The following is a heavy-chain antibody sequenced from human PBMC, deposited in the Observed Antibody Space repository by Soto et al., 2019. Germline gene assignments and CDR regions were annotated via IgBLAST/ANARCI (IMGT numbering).Heavy chain of an antibody. CDR1: GGCISSGDDY. D-gene: IGHD5-12*01. V-gene: IGHV4-30-4*01. Sequence: SETLSLTCTVSGGCISSGDDYWSWIHQPPGKGLEWIGYIYYSGSTYYNQSLKSRVTISVDTSKNQFSLKLSSVTAADMAVYYCARAVEMATIEIDYWGQGTLVTVSS. CDR2: IYYSGST. CDR3: ARAVEMATIEIDY. J-gene: IGHJ4*02.